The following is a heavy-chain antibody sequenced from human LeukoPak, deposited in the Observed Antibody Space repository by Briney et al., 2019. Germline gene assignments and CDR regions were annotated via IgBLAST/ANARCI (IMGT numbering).Heavy chain of an antibody. CDR1: GFTFGDYA. CDR3: TRDTEAYYGDYAEAFDI. Sequence: GGSLRLSCTASGFTFGDYAMSWVRQAPGEGLEWVGFIRSKAYGGTTEYAASVKGRFTISRDDSKSIAYLQMNSLKTEDTAVYYCTRDTEAYYGDYAEAFDIWGQGTMVTVSS. D-gene: IGHD4-17*01. J-gene: IGHJ3*02. CDR2: IRSKAYGGTT. V-gene: IGHV3-49*04.